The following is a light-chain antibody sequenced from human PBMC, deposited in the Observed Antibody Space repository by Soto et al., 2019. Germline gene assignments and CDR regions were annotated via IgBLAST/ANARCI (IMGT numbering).Light chain of an antibody. V-gene: IGLV2-14*02. CDR2: EGS. CDR1: SSDVGSYNL. CDR3: SSYASSTTPYV. Sequence: QSALTQPASVSGSPGQSITISCTGTSSDVGSYNLVSWYQQHPGKAPKLMIYEGSKRPSGVSNRFSGSKSGNTASLTISGLQAEDEADYYCSSYASSTTPYVFGTGATLTVL. J-gene: IGLJ1*01.